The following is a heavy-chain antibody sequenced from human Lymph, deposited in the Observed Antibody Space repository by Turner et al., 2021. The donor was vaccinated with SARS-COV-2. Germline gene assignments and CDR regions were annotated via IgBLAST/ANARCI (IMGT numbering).Heavy chain of an antibody. V-gene: IGHV5-51*03. J-gene: IGHJ6*02. D-gene: IGHD2-2*02. CDR1: GYSLTRYW. Sequence: EVPLVPSGAEVQKPGESLKISCKGSGYSLTRYWLGWVAQMPGKGLEWMGISYPGYSDTRYSPSFQGQVTISADKSISTAYLQWSSLKASDTAMYYCARSEFCTSTSCYRGYYYYRMDVWGQGTTVTVSS. CDR2: SYPGYSDT. CDR3: ARSEFCTSTSCYRGYYYYRMDV.